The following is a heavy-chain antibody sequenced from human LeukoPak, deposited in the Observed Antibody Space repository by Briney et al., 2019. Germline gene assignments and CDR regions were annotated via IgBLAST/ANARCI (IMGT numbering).Heavy chain of an antibody. D-gene: IGHD2-2*01. CDR1: GFTFSSYG. J-gene: IGHJ4*02. CDR3: AKKQGYCSSTSCSYFDY. Sequence: GESLKISCAASGFTFSSYGMHWVRQAPGKGLEWVAVIWYDGSNKYYADSVKGRFTISRDNSKNTLYLQMNSLRAEDTAVYYCAKKQGYCSSTSCSYFDYWGQGTLVTVSS. V-gene: IGHV3-33*06. CDR2: IWYDGSNK.